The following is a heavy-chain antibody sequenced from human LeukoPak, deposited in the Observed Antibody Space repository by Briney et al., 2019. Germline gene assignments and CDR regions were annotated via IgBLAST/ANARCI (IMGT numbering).Heavy chain of an antibody. CDR1: GGSFSVYY. J-gene: IGHJ4*02. V-gene: IGHV4-34*01. CDR3: ARDADYYDSSALLDY. D-gene: IGHD3-22*01. Sequence: SETLSLTCAVYGGSFSVYYWSWIRQPPGKGLGSIGEINHSGSTNYNPSLKSRVTISVDTSKNQFSLKLSSVTAADTAVYYCARDADYYDSSALLDYWGQGTLVTVSS. CDR2: INHSGST.